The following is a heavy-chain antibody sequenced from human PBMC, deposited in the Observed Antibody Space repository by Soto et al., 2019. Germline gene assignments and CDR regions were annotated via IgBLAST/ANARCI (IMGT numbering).Heavy chain of an antibody. V-gene: IGHV3-7*01. CDR1: GFTFSSYW. CDR2: IKQDGSEK. Sequence: GGSLRLSCAASGFTFSSYWMGWVRQAPGKGLEWVANIKQDGSEKYYVDSVKGRFTISRDNAKNSLYLQMNSLRAEDTAVYYCARDYSSSWWGYYYYGMDVWGQGTTVTVSS. CDR3: ARDYSSSWWGYYYYGMDV. D-gene: IGHD6-13*01. J-gene: IGHJ6*02.